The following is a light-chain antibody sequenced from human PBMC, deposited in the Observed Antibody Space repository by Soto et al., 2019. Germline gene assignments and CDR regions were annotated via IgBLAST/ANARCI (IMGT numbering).Light chain of an antibody. CDR2: EVS. CDR3: SSYTSSSTYV. V-gene: IGLV2-14*01. Sequence: QSASVSGSPGQSITISCTGTSSDVGGYNYVSWYQQHPGKAPKLMIYEVSNRPSGVSNRFSGSKSGNTASLTISGLQAEDEADYYCSSYTSSSTYVFGTGTKVTVL. CDR1: SSDVGGYNY. J-gene: IGLJ1*01.